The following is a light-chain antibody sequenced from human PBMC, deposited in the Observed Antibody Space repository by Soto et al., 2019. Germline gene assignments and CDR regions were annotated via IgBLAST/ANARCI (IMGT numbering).Light chain of an antibody. CDR2: DAS. CDR3: QQRSNWPPLT. V-gene: IGKV3-11*01. CDR1: QSVSKY. J-gene: IGKJ4*01. Sequence: EIVLTQSPATVSLSPGERATLSCRASQSVSKYLVWYQQKPGQAPRLLIYDASNMATGIPARFSGSGSGTDFTLTISSLEPEDFAVYYCQQRSNWPPLTFGGGTKVEIK.